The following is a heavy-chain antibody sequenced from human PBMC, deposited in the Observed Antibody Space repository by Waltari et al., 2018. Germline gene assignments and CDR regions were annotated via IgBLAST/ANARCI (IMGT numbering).Heavy chain of an antibody. CDR1: GFTFSSYI. CDR2: IRYDGSNK. V-gene: IGHV3-30*02. J-gene: IGHJ4*02. D-gene: IGHD6-19*01. Sequence: QVQLVESGGGVFQPGWSLRLSLSSSGFTFSSYIMHWVRQAPGKGLEWVAFIRYDGSNKYYADSVKGRFTISRDNSKNTLYLQMNSLRAEDTAVYYCANLITMQWLVPAVDYWGQGTLVTVSS. CDR3: ANLITMQWLVPAVDY.